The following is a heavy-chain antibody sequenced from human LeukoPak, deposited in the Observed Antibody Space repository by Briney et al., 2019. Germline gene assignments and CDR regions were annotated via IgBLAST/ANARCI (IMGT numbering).Heavy chain of an antibody. Sequence: GGSLRLSCAASGFTFSTYWMHWVRQAPGKGLVWASRLNSDGLSTSYADSVKGRFTISRDNAKNTLYLQMNSLRAEDTAVYYCARGTEGSFWVFDYWGQGALVTVSS. CDR1: GFTFSTYW. V-gene: IGHV3-74*01. CDR2: LNSDGLST. CDR3: ARGTEGSFWVFDY. J-gene: IGHJ4*02. D-gene: IGHD3-3*01.